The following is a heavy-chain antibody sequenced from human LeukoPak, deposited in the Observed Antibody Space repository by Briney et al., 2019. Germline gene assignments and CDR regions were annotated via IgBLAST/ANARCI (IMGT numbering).Heavy chain of an antibody. J-gene: IGHJ4*02. V-gene: IGHV3-48*01. CDR1: GFTFSSHS. CDR3: ARDVEGTTAYFDY. CDR2: ISSSSSTI. Sequence: PGGSPRLSCAVSGFTFSSHSMSWVRQAPGKGQEWVSYISSSSSTIYYAHSVKGRFTISRDKAKNSLYLQMNSLSAEDTAVYYCARDVEGTTAYFDYWGQGTLVTVSS. D-gene: IGHD1-14*01.